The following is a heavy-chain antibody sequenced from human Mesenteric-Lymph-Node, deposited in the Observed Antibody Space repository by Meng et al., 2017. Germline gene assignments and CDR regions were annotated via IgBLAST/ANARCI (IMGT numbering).Heavy chain of an antibody. V-gene: IGHV3-23*01. Sequence: GESLKISCAASGFTFSSYAMSWVRQAPGKGLEWVSAISGSGGSTYYADSVKGRFTISRDNSKNTLYLQMNSLRAEDTAVYYCAKDLGSSGWYYFAYWGQGNRVNVAS. J-gene: IGHJ4*02. CDR2: ISGSGGST. D-gene: IGHD6-19*01. CDR3: AKDLGSSGWYYFAY. CDR1: GFTFSSYA.